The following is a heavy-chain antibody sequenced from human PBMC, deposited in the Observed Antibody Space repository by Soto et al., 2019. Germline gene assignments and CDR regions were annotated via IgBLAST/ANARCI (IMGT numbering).Heavy chain of an antibody. CDR2: IYYSGTT. CDR3: VRNGGRWLDY. D-gene: IGHD3-16*01. CDR1: GASVSSGLYF. J-gene: IGHJ4*02. V-gene: IGHV4-61*01. Sequence: SETLSLTCTVSGASVSSGLYFWSWIRQPPGKGLEWIGYIYYSGTTNYNPSLKSRVTMSADTSTNQFSLRLSSVTAADTAVYYCVRNGGRWLDYWGQGTLVSVSS.